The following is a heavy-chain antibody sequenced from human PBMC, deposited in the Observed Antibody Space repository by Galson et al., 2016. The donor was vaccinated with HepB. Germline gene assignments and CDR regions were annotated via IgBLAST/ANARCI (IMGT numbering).Heavy chain of an antibody. J-gene: IGHJ4*02. D-gene: IGHD1-26*01. CDR1: GASISNNYW. V-gene: IGHV4-4*02. CDR3: TRGTLGTTATMAFDY. Sequence: SETLSLTCAVSGASISNNYWWSWVRQSPEKGLEWIGEIYQTGTANYDPSFTSRATISVDTSKNQISLRLDSVTAADTAVYYSTRGTLGTTATMAFDYWGQGTLVSVSS. CDR2: IYQTGTA.